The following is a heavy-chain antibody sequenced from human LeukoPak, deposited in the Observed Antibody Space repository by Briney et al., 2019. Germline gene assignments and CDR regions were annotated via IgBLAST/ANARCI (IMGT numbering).Heavy chain of an antibody. CDR3: AREIFGSYGY. J-gene: IGHJ4*02. CDR2: ISGSGSST. CDR1: GFTFSNYA. V-gene: IGHV3-23*01. Sequence: GGSLRLSCAASGFTFSNYAMSWVRQAPGKGLEWVSVISGSGSSTSYADSVKGRFTISRDNAKNSLYLQMNSLRAEDTAVYYCAREIFGSYGYWGQGTLVTVSS. D-gene: IGHD1-26*01.